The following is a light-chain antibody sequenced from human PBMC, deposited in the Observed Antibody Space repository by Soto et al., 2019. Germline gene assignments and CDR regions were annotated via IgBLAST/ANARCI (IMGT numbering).Light chain of an antibody. CDR3: ATWDDSVFV. J-gene: IGLJ1*01. CDR1: TSNIGTNT. Sequence: QLVLTQPPSASGTPGQTITISCSGSTSNIGTNTVDWFQHLPGSAPKLLIYTNDQRPSGVPDRFSGSRSGTSASLAISGLQSDDEAAYYCATWDDSVFVFGTGTKVTVL. CDR2: TND. V-gene: IGLV1-44*01.